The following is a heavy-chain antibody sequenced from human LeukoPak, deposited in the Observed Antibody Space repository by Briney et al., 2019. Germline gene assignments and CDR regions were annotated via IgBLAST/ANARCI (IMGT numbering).Heavy chain of an antibody. D-gene: IGHD3-3*01. CDR3: ARDTHHDFWSGYFGTDYYYYYMDV. J-gene: IGHJ6*03. Sequence: ASVKVSCKASGGTFSSYAISWVRQAPGQGLEWMGGIIPIFGTANYAQKFQGRVTITADKSTSTAYMELSSLRSEDTAVYYCARDTHHDFWSGYFGTDYYYYYMDVWGKGTTVTVSS. V-gene: IGHV1-69*06. CDR2: IIPIFGTA. CDR1: GGTFSSYA.